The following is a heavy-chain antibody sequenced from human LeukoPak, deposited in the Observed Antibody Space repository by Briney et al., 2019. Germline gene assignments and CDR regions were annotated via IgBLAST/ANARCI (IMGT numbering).Heavy chain of an antibody. CDR3: GNQCSGGICPEN. V-gene: IGHV3-7*01. D-gene: IGHD2-15*01. J-gene: IGHJ4*02. CDR2: IGQDGSVK. Sequence: GGSLRLSCAASGFRFTSYRMTRGREAPGKGLEWVGNIGQDGSVKNYADSVKGRFTISRDNAKISVFLQINSPRAEDTAFYYCGNQCSGGICPENWGRGTLVTVSS. CDR1: GFRFTSYR.